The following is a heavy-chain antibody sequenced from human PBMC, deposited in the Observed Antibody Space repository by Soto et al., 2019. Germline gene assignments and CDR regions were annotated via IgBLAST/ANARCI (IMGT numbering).Heavy chain of an antibody. Sequence: GGSLRLSCAASGFTFSSYAMSWVRQAPGKGLEWVSAISGSGGSTYYADSVKGRFTISSDNSKNTLYLQMNSLRAEDTAVYYCAKNYRKGVIRFSSHGMDVWGQGTTVTVSS. D-gene: IGHD3-10*01. CDR1: GFTFSSYA. CDR3: AKNYRKGVIRFSSHGMDV. J-gene: IGHJ6*02. CDR2: ISGSGGST. V-gene: IGHV3-23*01.